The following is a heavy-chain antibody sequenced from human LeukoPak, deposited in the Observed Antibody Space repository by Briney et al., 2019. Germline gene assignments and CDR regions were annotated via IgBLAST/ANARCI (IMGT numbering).Heavy chain of an antibody. J-gene: IGHJ4*02. Sequence: GGSLRLSCAASGFTVSSNYMSWVRQAPGKGLEWVSVIYSGGSTYHADSVKGRFTISRDNSKNTLYLQMNSLRAEDTAVYYCAREKSNYDFWSGYYFDYWGQGTLVTVSS. V-gene: IGHV3-66*01. CDR1: GFTVSSNY. D-gene: IGHD3-3*01. CDR3: AREKSNYDFWSGYYFDY. CDR2: IYSGGST.